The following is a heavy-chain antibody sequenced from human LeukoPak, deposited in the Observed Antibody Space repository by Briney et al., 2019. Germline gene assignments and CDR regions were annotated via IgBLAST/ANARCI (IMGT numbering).Heavy chain of an antibody. CDR3: Y. V-gene: IGHV4-39*07. J-gene: IGHJ4*02. D-gene: IGHD3-3*01. Sequence: SETLSLTCTVSGGSISSESYYWGWIRQPPGKGLEWIGSVYHSGSTDYNPSLKSRVTISVDRSKNQFSLSARVLVGVGPFYYFDYWGQGTLVTVSS. CDR1: GGSISSESYY. CDR2: VYHSGST.